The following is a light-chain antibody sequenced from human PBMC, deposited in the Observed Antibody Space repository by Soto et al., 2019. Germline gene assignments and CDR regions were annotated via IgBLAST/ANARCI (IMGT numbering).Light chain of an antibody. CDR2: DAS. CDR1: ESVSTY. Sequence: EIVLTQSPATLSLSPGERATLSCRATESVSTYLAWYQQKPGRAPRLLIYDASKRATGIPARFSGSGSGTGFTLTISSLEPEDFAVYYCQQRSKWPITFGQGTRL. CDR3: QQRSKWPIT. V-gene: IGKV3-11*01. J-gene: IGKJ5*01.